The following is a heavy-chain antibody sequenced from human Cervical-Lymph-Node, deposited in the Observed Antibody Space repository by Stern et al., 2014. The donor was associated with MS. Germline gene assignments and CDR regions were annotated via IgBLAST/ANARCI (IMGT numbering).Heavy chain of an antibody. CDR2: IYSGGNT. CDR1: GFTVKSKS. CDR3: SRGVGQAVTAFDY. D-gene: IGHD3-10*01. V-gene: IGHV3-66*02. J-gene: IGHJ4*02. Sequence: VQLVESGGGLVQPGGSLRLSCAVSGFTVKSKSMSWFRQAPGKGLEWVSVIYSGGNTFYADSVKGRFTISRDDSENTLYLQINNLRSEDTAVYYCSRGVGQAVTAFDYCGQGILVSVSS.